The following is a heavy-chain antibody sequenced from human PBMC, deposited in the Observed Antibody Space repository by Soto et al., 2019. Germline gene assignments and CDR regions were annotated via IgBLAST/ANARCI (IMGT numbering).Heavy chain of an antibody. CDR2: IIPIFGTA. J-gene: IGHJ6*02. CDR3: ARGSGGSSYYYYGMDV. D-gene: IGHD2-15*01. Sequence: QVQLVQSGAEVKKPGSSVKVSCKASGGTFSSYAITWVRQAPGQGLEWMGGIIPIFGTANYAQKFQGRVTITADESTSTAYMELSSLRSEDTAVYYCARGSGGSSYYYYGMDVWGQGTTVTVSS. V-gene: IGHV1-69*12. CDR1: GGTFSSYA.